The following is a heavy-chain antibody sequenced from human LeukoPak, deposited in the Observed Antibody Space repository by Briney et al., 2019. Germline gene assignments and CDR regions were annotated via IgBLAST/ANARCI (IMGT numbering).Heavy chain of an antibody. V-gene: IGHV3-NL1*01. D-gene: IGHD1-26*01. J-gene: IGHJ5*01. Sequence: GGSLRLSCAASGFTFSSYGMHWVRQAPGKGLEWVSIIFGSGDTTYYADSVKGRFTVSRDNSKNMLYLQMNNLRPEDTATYYCARASGSYWWFDSWGQGTLVTVSS. CDR2: IFGSGDTT. CDR1: GFTFSSYG. CDR3: ARASGSYWWFDS.